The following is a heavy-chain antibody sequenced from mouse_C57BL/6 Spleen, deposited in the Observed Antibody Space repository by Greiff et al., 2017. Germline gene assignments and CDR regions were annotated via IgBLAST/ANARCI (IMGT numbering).Heavy chain of an antibody. CDR2: IHPNSGST. J-gene: IGHJ2*01. D-gene: IGHD2-1*01. CDR3: AREGMIYYGTLDY. V-gene: IGHV1-64*01. CDR1: GYTFTSYW. Sequence: VQLQQPGAELVKPGASVKLSCKASGYTFTSYWMHWVKQRPGQGLEWIGMIHPNSGSTNYNEKFKSKATLTVDKSSSTAYMQLSSLTSEDSAVYDCAREGMIYYGTLDYWGQGTTLTVSS.